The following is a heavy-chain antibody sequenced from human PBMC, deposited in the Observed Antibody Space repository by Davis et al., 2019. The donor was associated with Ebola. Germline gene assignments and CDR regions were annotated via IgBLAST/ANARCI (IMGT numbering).Heavy chain of an antibody. CDR3: ARLRSPRDDAFDI. V-gene: IGHV4-4*01. D-gene: IGHD1-14*01. J-gene: IGHJ3*02. Sequence: MPGGSLRLSRTVSGGSISSHNWWSWVRPSPGKGLEWIGEIYDSGSTNYNPSLKTRVTISVDTSKNQFSLNLTSVTAADTAVYFCARLRSPRDDAFDIWGQGTLVTVSS. CDR1: GGSISSHNW. CDR2: IYDSGST.